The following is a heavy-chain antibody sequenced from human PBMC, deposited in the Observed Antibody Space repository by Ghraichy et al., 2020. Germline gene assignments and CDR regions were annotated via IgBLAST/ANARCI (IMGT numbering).Heavy chain of an antibody. CDR2: LYYSGTT. D-gene: IGHD3-9*01. V-gene: IGHV4-59*08. J-gene: IGHJ5*02. CDR3: ARHLGGREGPSIFAP. CDR1: GASNSSFY. Sequence: SETLSLTCTVYGASNSSFYWSLIRQPPGKALDWIGYLYYSGTTNYNPSLKSRVTISVDTSKNQFSLKLSSVTAADTAVYYCARHLGGREGPSIFAPWGHGTLVTVSS.